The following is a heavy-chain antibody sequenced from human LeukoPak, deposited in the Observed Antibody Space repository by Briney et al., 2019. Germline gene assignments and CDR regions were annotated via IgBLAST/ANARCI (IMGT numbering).Heavy chain of an antibody. V-gene: IGHV3-23*01. CDR2: ISGSGGST. CDR3: AKDLGTMVRGNGFDY. CDR1: GFTFSSYA. Sequence: GGSLRLSCAASGFTFSSYAMSWVRQAPGKGLEWVSAISGSGGSTYYADSVKGRFTISRDNSKNTLCLQMNSLRAEDTAVYYCAKDLGTMVRGNGFDYWGQGTLVTVSS. J-gene: IGHJ4*02. D-gene: IGHD3-10*01.